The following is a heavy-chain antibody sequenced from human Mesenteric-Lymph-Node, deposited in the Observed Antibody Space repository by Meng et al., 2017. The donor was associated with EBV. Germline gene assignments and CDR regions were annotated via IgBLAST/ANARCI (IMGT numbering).Heavy chain of an antibody. Sequence: QGQRQESGPGLGKPSGTLSRTCAVSGGSISSSNWWSWVRQPPGKGLEWIGEIYHSGSTNYNPSLKSRVTISVDKSKNQFSLKLSSVSAADTAVYYCASHRYCSSTSCSWFDPWGQGTLVTVSS. CDR2: IYHSGST. V-gene: IGHV4-4*02. J-gene: IGHJ5*02. CDR1: GGSISSSNW. D-gene: IGHD2-2*01. CDR3: ASHRYCSSTSCSWFDP.